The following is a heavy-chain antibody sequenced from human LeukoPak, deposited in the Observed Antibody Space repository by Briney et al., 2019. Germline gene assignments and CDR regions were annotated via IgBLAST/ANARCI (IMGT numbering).Heavy chain of an antibody. D-gene: IGHD5-12*01. CDR2: IYYSGST. V-gene: IGHV4-39*07. J-gene: IGHJ4*02. Sequence: SETLSLTCAVSGGSISSSSYYWGWIRQPPGKGLEWIGSIYYSGSTYYNPSPKSRVTISVDTSKNQFSLKLSSVTAADTAVYYCARGNSGYDEYYFDCWGQGTLVTVSS. CDR1: GGSISSSSYY. CDR3: ARGNSGYDEYYFDC.